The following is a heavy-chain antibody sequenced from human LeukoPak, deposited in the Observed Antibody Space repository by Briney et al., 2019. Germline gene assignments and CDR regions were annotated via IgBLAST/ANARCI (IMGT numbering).Heavy chain of an antibody. V-gene: IGHV4-34*01. CDR1: GGSFSGYY. J-gene: IGHJ5*02. Sequence: SEPLSLTSAVYGGSFSGYYWSWIRQPPGKGLEWIGEINHSGSTNYNPSLKSRVTISVDTSKNQFSLKLSSVTAADTAVYYCARHRVFNWNHPIWFDPWGQGTLVTVSS. D-gene: IGHD1-14*01. CDR3: ARHRVFNWNHPIWFDP. CDR2: INHSGST.